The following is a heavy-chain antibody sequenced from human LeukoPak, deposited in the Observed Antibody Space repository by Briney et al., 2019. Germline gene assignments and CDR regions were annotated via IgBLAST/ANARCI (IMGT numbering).Heavy chain of an antibody. D-gene: IGHD3-22*01. CDR3: ASYGNYYDSSDY. CDR1: GFTFSSYA. V-gene: IGHV3-30-3*01. CDR2: ISYDGSNK. Sequence: GGSLRLSCAASGFTFSSYAMHWVRQAPGKGLEWVAVISYDGSNKYYADSVKGRFTISRDNSKNTLYLQMNSLRAEDTAVYYCASYGNYYDSSDYWGQGTLVTVSS. J-gene: IGHJ4*02.